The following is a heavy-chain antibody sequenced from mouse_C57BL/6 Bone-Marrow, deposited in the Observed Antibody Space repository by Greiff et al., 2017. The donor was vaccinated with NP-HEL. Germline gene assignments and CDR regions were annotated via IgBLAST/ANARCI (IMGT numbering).Heavy chain of an antibody. CDR3: ARSGGSSPYYFDY. CDR1: GYTFTNYW. CDR2: IYPGGGYT. Sequence: VKLVESGAELVRPGTSVKMSCKASGYTFTNYWIGWAKQRPGHGLEWIGDIYPGGGYTNYNEKFKGKATLTADKSSSTAYMQFSSLTSQDSAIYYCARSGGSSPYYFDYWGQGTTLTVSS. V-gene: IGHV1-63*01. D-gene: IGHD1-1*01. J-gene: IGHJ2*01.